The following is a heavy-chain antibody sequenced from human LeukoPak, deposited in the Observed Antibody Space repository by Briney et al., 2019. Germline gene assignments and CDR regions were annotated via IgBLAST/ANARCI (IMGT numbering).Heavy chain of an antibody. CDR1: GGSITSSSYY. V-gene: IGHV4-39*07. J-gene: IGHJ4*02. Sequence: PSETLSLTCTVSGGSITSSSYYWGWLRQPPGKGLEWIGSIYYSGSTYYNPSLKSRVTISVDTSKNQFSLKLSSVTAADTAVYYCARDITITPIGYYFDYWGQGNLVTVSS. CDR3: ARDITITPIGYYFDY. CDR2: IYYSGST. D-gene: IGHD5-24*01.